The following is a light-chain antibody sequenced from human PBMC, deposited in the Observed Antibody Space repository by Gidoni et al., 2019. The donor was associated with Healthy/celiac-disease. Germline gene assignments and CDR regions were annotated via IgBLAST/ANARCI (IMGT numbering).Light chain of an antibody. CDR1: QSVSSSY. Sequence: EIVLTQSPGTLSLSPGERATLSCRASQSVSSSYLAWYQQKPGQAPRLLIYGAYSRATGIPDRFSGSWYGTDFTLTSSRLEPEDFAVYYCQQYGSSPPYTFGQGTKLEIK. CDR3: QQYGSSPPYT. V-gene: IGKV3-20*01. CDR2: GAY. J-gene: IGKJ2*01.